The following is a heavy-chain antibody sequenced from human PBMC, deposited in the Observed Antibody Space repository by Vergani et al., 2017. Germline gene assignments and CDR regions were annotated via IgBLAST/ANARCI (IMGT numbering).Heavy chain of an antibody. V-gene: IGHV3-7*01. CDR2: IKQDGSEK. CDR1: GFTFSSYW. CDR3: AISRPGDYGEA. Sequence: EVQLVESGGGLVQPGGSLRLSCAASGFTFSSYWMSWVRQAPGKGLEWVANIKQDGSEKHYVDSVKGRLTISRDNAKNSLYLQMNSLRAEDTAVYYCAISRPGDYGEAWGQGTMVTVSS. J-gene: IGHJ3*01. D-gene: IGHD4-17*01.